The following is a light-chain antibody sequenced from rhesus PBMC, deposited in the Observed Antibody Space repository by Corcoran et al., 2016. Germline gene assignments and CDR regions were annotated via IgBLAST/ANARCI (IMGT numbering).Light chain of an antibody. CDR3: QQGYDTPLT. Sequence: DIQMTQSPSSLSASVGDRVTITCRASEKVNTHLNWYQQKPGKAPKLLNYKASTLQRGVPSRFSGRGSGTDYTFTIKSRQPEDVATYYCQQGYDTPLTFGGGTKVELK. CDR2: KAS. CDR1: EKVNTH. J-gene: IGKJ4*01. V-gene: IGKV1-74*01.